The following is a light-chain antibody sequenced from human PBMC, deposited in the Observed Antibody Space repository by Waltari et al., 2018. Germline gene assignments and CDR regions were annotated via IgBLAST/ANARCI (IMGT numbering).Light chain of an antibody. V-gene: IGLV4-69*01. Sequence: RPEKGPRYLMKVNSHGSHITGDDIPDRFSGSSSGAERYLTISSLQPDDEADYYCQTGGHGTWVFGGGTTLTVL. CDR3: QTGGHGTWV. CDR2: VNSHGSH. J-gene: IGLJ3*02.